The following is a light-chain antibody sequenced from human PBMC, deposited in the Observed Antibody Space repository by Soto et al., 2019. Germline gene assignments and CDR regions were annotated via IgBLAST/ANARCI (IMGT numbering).Light chain of an antibody. Sequence: EVLMTQSPATLSVSPGERATLSCRASQSVSGKLAWYQQKPGQAPRLLIYDASTRATGIPARFSGSGSGTEFTLTISSLQSEDFEVYYCQQSNNWPCTVGQGTKVDIK. V-gene: IGKV3-15*01. CDR3: QQSNNWPCT. CDR1: QSVSGK. CDR2: DAS. J-gene: IGKJ1*01.